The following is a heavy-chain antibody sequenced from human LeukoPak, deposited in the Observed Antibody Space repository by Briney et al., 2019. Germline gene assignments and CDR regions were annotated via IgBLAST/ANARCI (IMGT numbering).Heavy chain of an antibody. Sequence: GRSQRLSCAASGFTFSSYGMHWVRQAPGKGLEWVAVISYDGSNKYYADSVKGRFTISRDNSKNTLYLQMNSLRAEDTAVYYCAKGRHSSGWKSYFDYWGQGTLVTVSS. J-gene: IGHJ4*02. D-gene: IGHD6-19*01. V-gene: IGHV3-30*18. CDR2: ISYDGSNK. CDR3: AKGRHSSGWKSYFDY. CDR1: GFTFSSYG.